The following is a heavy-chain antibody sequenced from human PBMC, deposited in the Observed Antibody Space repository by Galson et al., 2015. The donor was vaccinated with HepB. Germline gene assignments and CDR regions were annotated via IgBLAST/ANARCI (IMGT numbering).Heavy chain of an antibody. CDR2: ISSNGGST. D-gene: IGHD4-17*01. CDR1: GFTFSSYA. Sequence: SLRLSCAASGFTFSSYAMHWVRQAPGKGLEYVSAISSNGGSTYYADSVKGRFTISRDNSKNTLYLQMSSLRAEDTAVYYCVKIGVGVNYGDYVGGGAFDIWGQGTMVTVSS. V-gene: IGHV3-64D*06. CDR3: VKIGVGVNYGDYVGGGAFDI. J-gene: IGHJ3*02.